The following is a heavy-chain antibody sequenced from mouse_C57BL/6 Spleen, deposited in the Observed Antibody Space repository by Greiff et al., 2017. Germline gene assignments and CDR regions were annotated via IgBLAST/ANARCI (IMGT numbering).Heavy chain of an antibody. CDR2: IYPGSGSP. Sequence: QVQLQQPGAELVKPGASVKMSCKASGYTFTRYWITWVKPRPGQGLEWIGDIYPGSGSPNYNEKFKSKATLTVDTSASTAYMQLSSLTSEDSAVYYCARCEWYFDVWGTGTTVTVSS. V-gene: IGHV1-55*01. CDR3: ARCEWYFDV. J-gene: IGHJ1*03. CDR1: GYTFTRYW.